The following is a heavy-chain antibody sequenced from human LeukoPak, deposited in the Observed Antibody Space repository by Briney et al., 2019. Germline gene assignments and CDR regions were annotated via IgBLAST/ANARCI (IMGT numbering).Heavy chain of an antibody. D-gene: IGHD2-2*01. CDR3: ARGEYQLLGFDP. J-gene: IGHJ5*02. V-gene: IGHV1-2*02. Sequence: ASVKVSCKASGYTFTDYYMHWVRQAPGQGLEWMGWINPNSGGANYAQKFQGRATMTRDTSISTAYMELSRLRSDETAVYYCARGEYQLLGFDPWGQGTLVTVSS. CDR2: INPNSGGA. CDR1: GYTFTDYY.